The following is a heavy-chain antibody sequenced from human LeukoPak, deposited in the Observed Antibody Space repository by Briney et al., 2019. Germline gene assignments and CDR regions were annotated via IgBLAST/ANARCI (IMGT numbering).Heavy chain of an antibody. Sequence: ASVKVSCKASGYTFTGYYMHWVRQAPGQGLEWMGWINPNSGGTNYAQKFQGRVTMTRDTSISTAYMELSRLRSDDTAVYYCARDVRGGYYDSSGYYSPGYWGQGTLVTVSS. J-gene: IGHJ4*02. CDR1: GYTFTGYY. V-gene: IGHV1-2*02. D-gene: IGHD3-22*01. CDR2: INPNSGGT. CDR3: ARDVRGGYYDSSGYYSPGY.